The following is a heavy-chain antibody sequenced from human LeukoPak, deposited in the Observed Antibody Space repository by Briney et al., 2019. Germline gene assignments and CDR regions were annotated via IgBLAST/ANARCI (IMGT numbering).Heavy chain of an antibody. CDR3: ARDRALGYCSSTSCYGDAFDI. J-gene: IGHJ3*02. CDR2: INPNSGGT. V-gene: IGHV1-2*02. CDR1: GYTFTGYY. D-gene: IGHD2-2*01. Sequence: GASEKVSCKASGYTFTGYYMHWVRQAPGQGLEWMGWINPNSGGTNYAQKFQGRVTMTRDTSISTAYMELSRLRSDDTAVYYCARDRALGYCSSTSCYGDAFDIWGQGTMVTVSS.